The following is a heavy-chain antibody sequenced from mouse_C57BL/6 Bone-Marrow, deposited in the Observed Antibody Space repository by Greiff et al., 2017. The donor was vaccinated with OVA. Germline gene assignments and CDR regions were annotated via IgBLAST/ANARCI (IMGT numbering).Heavy chain of an antibody. V-gene: IGHV3-6*01. CDR2: ISYDGSN. CDR1: GYSITSGYY. CDR3: ARDPYYYGSHYYAMDY. D-gene: IGHD1-1*01. J-gene: IGHJ4*01. Sequence: DVQLQESGPGLVKPSQSLSLTCSVTGYSITSGYYRNWIRQFPGNKLEWMGYISYDGSNNYNPSLKNRISITRDTSKNQFFLKLNSVTTEDTATYYCARDPYYYGSHYYAMDYWGQGTSVTVSS.